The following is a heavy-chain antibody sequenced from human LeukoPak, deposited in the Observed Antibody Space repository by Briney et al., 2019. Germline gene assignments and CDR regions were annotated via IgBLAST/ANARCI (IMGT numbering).Heavy chain of an antibody. Sequence: GGSLRLSCAASGFTFSSYSMNWVRQAPGKGLEWVSYISSSSSTIYYADSVKGRFTISRDNAKDSLYLQMNSLRAEDTAVYYCARENVVVPAAAMDLYYYYYYMDVWGKGTTVTVSS. J-gene: IGHJ6*03. D-gene: IGHD2-2*01. CDR2: ISSSSSTI. V-gene: IGHV3-48*01. CDR1: GFTFSSYS. CDR3: ARENVVVPAAAMDLYYYYYYMDV.